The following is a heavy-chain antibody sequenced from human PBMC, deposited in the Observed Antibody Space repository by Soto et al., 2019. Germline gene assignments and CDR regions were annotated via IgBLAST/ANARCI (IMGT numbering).Heavy chain of an antibody. J-gene: IGHJ5*02. V-gene: IGHV4-59*01. Sequence: SGTLSLTCTVSGGSISSYYWSWIRQPPGKGLEWIGYIYYSGSTNYNPSLKSRVTISVDTSKNQFSLKLSSVTAADTAVYYCARTLFGWGMRFDPWGQGTLVTVSS. D-gene: IGHD3-10*02. CDR1: GGSISSYY. CDR2: IYYSGST. CDR3: ARTLFGWGMRFDP.